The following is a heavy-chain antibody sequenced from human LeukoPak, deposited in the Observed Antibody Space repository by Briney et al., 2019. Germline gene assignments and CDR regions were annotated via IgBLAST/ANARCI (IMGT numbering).Heavy chain of an antibody. CDR2: INPNSGGT. Sequence: ASVKVSCKASGYTFIGYYMHWVRQAPGQGLEWMGWINPNSGGTNYAQKFQGRVTMTRDTSFSTAYMELSRLRSDDTAVYYCARDLVTGWFDPWGQGTLVTVSS. D-gene: IGHD6-6*01. CDR1: GYTFIGYY. J-gene: IGHJ5*02. CDR3: ARDLVTGWFDP. V-gene: IGHV1-2*02.